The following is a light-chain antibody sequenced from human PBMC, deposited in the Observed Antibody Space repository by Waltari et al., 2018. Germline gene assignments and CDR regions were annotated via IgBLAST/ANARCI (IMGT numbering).Light chain of an antibody. CDR3: CSYAGSYVV. V-gene: IGLV2-11*01. Sequence: QSALTQPRSVSGSPGQSVPISCTGTSSDVGAYNYVSWYQQHPGKAPKLMIYAVSKRPSGVPDRFSGSKSGNTASLTISGLQAEDEADYYCCSYAGSYVVFGGGTKLTVL. CDR2: AVS. CDR1: SSDVGAYNY. J-gene: IGLJ2*01.